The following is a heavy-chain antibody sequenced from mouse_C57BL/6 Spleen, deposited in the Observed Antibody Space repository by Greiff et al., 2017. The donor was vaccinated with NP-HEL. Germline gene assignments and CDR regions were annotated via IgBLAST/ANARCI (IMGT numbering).Heavy chain of an antibody. D-gene: IGHD1-1*01. Sequence: VQLHQSGPELVKPGASVKISCKASGYAFSSSWMNWVKQRPGRGLEWIGRIYPGDGDTNYNGKFKGKATLTADKSSSTAYMQRSSLTSEDYAFYFCARYYYGSSYSCFDYWGQGTTLTVSS. CDR3: ARYYYGSSYSCFDY. CDR1: GYAFSSSW. CDR2: IYPGDGDT. J-gene: IGHJ2*01. V-gene: IGHV1-82*01.